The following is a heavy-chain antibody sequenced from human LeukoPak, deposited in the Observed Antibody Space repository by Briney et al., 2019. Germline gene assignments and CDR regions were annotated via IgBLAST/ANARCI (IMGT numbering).Heavy chain of an antibody. CDR1: GFSFNNYA. V-gene: IGHV3-30*18. Sequence: GGSLRLSCAASGFSFNNYAMHWVRQAPGKGLEWVAVISYDGTVTHYADSVKGRFIISRDNSKNTLYMQMNSLGAEDTAVYYCAKVEQRLGVQSYYMDVWGKGTTVTVSS. D-gene: IGHD6-25*01. CDR2: ISYDGTVT. CDR3: AKVEQRLGVQSYYMDV. J-gene: IGHJ6*03.